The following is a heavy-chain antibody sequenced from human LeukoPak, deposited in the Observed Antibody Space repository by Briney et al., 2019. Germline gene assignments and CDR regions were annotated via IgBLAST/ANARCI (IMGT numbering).Heavy chain of an antibody. CDR2: ISAYNGNT. D-gene: IGHD6-13*01. CDR3: ARFSPYSSSWSRFFDS. V-gene: IGHV1-18*01. J-gene: IGHJ4*02. Sequence: ASVKVSCKASGYTFTSYGISWVRQAPGQGLEWMGWISAYNGNTNYAQKLQGRVTMTTDTSTSTAYMELRSLRSDDTAVYYCARFSPYSSSWSRFFDSWGQGTLVTVSS. CDR1: GYTFTSYG.